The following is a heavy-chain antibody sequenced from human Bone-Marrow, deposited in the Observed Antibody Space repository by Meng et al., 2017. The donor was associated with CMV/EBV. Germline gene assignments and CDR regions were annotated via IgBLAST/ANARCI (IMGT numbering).Heavy chain of an antibody. CDR3: ARGGNVYGTRSVTTYYYYGMDV. CDR2: MNSGGSA. CDR1: GGSISSYY. D-gene: IGHD4-11*01. V-gene: IGHV4-59*01. J-gene: IGHJ6*02. Sequence: SETLSLTCNVSGGSISSYYWSWIRQPPGKGLEWIGFMNSGGSANYNASLRSRVTISVDMSRNQFSLRLSSVTAADTAVYYCARGGNVYGTRSVTTYYYYGMDVWGQGTTVTVSS.